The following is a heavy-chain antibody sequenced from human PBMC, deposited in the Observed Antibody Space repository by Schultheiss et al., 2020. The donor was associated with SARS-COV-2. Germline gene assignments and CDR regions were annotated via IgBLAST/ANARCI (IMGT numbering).Heavy chain of an antibody. CDR1: GGSISSSSYY. CDR2: INHSGST. CDR3: ARGLGYYGSTTKGDY. D-gene: IGHD3-10*01. J-gene: IGHJ4*02. Sequence: SETLSLTCTVSGGSISSSSYYWSWIRQPPGKGLEWIGEINHSGSTNYNPSLKSRVTISVDTSKNQFSLKLRSVTAADTAVYYCARGLGYYGSTTKGDYWAQGTLVTVSS. V-gene: IGHV4-39*07.